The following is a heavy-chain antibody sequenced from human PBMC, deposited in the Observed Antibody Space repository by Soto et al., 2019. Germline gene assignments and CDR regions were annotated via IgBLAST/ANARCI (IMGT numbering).Heavy chain of an antibody. J-gene: IGHJ4*02. D-gene: IGHD6-19*01. CDR2: IYGGGTT. Sequence: EVQLVESGGGLIQPGGSLRLSCAASGFAVSSKYMTWVRQAPGKGLEWGSVIYGGGTTYYADSVKGRFTISRDTSKNTLYLQMNSLSAEDTAVYYCVQTTGWPGFDFWGQGTLVTVSS. CDR1: GFAVSSKY. CDR3: VQTTGWPGFDF. V-gene: IGHV3-53*01.